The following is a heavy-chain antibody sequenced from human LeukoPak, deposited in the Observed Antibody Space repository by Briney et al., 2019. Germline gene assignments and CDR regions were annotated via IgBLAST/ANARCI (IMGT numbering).Heavy chain of an antibody. CDR2: ISSSGSTI. D-gene: IGHD3-16*01. J-gene: IGHJ4*02. Sequence: GGSLRLSCAASGFTFSSYEMNWVRQAPGKGLEWVSYISSSGSTIYYADSVKGRFTISRENAKNSLYLQMNSLRAEDTAVYYCARGSGGAFGGVMVDYWGQGTLVTVSS. V-gene: IGHV3-48*03. CDR1: GFTFSSYE. CDR3: ARGSGGAFGGVMVDY.